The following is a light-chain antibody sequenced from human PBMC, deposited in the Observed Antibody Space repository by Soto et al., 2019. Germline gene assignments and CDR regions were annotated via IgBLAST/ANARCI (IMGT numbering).Light chain of an antibody. CDR2: EVS. V-gene: IGLV2-14*01. J-gene: IGLJ2*01. CDR1: SSDVGAYTS. Sequence: QSALTQPASVSGSPGQSITISCTGTSSDVGAYTSVSWYQQHPGKAPKLMIYEVSNRPSRVSNRFSGSKSGNTASLTISRLQAEGEADYFCSSYTSTYTVIFGGGTKVTVL. CDR3: SSYTSTYTVI.